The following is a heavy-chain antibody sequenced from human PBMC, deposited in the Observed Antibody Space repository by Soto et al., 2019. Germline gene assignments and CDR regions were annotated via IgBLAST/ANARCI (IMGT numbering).Heavy chain of an antibody. CDR3: ARHRDGSGYYGMDV. V-gene: IGHV4-59*08. CDR1: GGSISSYY. Sequence: SETLSLTCTVSGGSISSYYWSWIRQPPGKGLEWVGYIYHNGNTNYNPSLRSRVTISLDTSKNQFSLKLTSVTAADTAVYYCARHRDGSGYYGMDVWGQGTTVTVSS. D-gene: IGHD3-22*01. J-gene: IGHJ6*02. CDR2: IYHNGNT.